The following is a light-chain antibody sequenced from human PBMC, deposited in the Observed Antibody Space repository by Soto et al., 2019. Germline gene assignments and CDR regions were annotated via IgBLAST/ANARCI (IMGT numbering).Light chain of an antibody. CDR3: QQYNYWPPKIT. J-gene: IGKJ5*01. V-gene: IGKV3-15*01. Sequence: EIVVTQSPGTLSVSPVERATLSCMASQSVSSNLAWYQQKTGQAPRLLIYGASTRATGIPARFSGSGSGTEFTLTISSLQSEDFAVYYCQQYNYWPPKITFGQGTRLEIK. CDR2: GAS. CDR1: QSVSSN.